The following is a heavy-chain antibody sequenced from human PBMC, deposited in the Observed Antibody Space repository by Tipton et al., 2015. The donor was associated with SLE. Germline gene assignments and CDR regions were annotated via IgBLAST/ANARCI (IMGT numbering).Heavy chain of an antibody. Sequence: QLVQSGAEVKKPGASVKVSCKSSGYTFPSYDITWVRPAPGPGLEWMGWLNPNSGNTGYAQKFQGRVTMTRNTSISTAYLELSSRRSEDTCVYYWARGALLWAHGPDPWGQGSLVTGSS. CDR2: LNPNSGNT. V-gene: IGHV1-8*01. CDR3: ARGALLWAHGPDP. CDR1: GYTFPSYD. J-gene: IGHJ5*02. D-gene: IGHD2-21*01.